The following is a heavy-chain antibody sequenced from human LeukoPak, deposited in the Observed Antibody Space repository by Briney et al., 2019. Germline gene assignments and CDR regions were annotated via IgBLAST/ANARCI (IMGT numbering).Heavy chain of an antibody. CDR2: IYYSGST. CDR1: GGSFSGYY. D-gene: IGHD3-22*01. Sequence: SETLSLTCAVYGGSFSGYYWSWIRQPPGKGLEWIGYIYYSGSTYYNPSLKSRVTISVDTSKNQFSLKLSSVTAADTAVYYCARGGFYDSSGYSYWGQGTLVTVSS. V-gene: IGHV4-30-4*08. CDR3: ARGGFYDSSGYSY. J-gene: IGHJ4*02.